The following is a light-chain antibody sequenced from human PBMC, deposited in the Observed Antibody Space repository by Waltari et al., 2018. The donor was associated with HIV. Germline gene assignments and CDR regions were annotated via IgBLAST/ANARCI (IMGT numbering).Light chain of an antibody. V-gene: IGKV3-15*01. CDR1: QSVRSN. CDR3: QQYDNWWT. Sequence: EIVMTQSPATLSVSPGERATLSCRASQSVRSNLAWYQQKPGQAPRLLIYDASTRATGIPARFSGSGSGTEFTLTISSLQSEDLAVYYCQQYDNWWTFGLGTKVEIK. J-gene: IGKJ1*01. CDR2: DAS.